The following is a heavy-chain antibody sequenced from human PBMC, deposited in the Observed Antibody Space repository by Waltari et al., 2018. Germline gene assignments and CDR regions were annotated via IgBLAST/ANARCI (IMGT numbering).Heavy chain of an antibody. D-gene: IGHD3-9*01. CDR3: ARAGYYDILTGYLSNNWFDP. Sequence: QVQLQQWGAGLLKPSEPLSLTCAVYGGSFSGYYWSWIRQPPGQGPEWIGEINHSGSTNYNPSLKSRVTISVDTSKNQFSLKLSSVTAADTAVYYCARAGYYDILTGYLSNNWFDPWGQGTLVTVSS. CDR2: INHSGST. J-gene: IGHJ5*02. V-gene: IGHV4-34*01. CDR1: GGSFSGYY.